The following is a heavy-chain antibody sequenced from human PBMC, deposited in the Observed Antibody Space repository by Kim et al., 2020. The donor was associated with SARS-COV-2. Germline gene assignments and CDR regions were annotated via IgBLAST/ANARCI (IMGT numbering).Heavy chain of an antibody. CDR1: GFTFSDYY. J-gene: IGHJ3*02. V-gene: IGHV3-11*01. D-gene: IGHD3-9*01. CDR2: ISSSGSTI. CDR3: AREGALRYFDWATAFDI. Sequence: GGSLRLSCAASGFTFSDYYMSWIRQAPGKGLEWVSYISSSGSTIYYADSVKGRFTISRDNAKNSLYLQMDSLRAEDTAVYYCAREGALRYFDWATAFDIWGQGTMVTVSS.